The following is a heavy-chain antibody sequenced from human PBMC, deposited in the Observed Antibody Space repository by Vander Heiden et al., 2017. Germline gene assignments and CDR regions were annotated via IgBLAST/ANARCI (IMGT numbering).Heavy chain of an antibody. CDR2: INPSGGST. V-gene: IGHV1-46*01. CDR1: GYTFTSSY. CDR3: ARDGGYYYDSSGYSLGN. J-gene: IGHJ4*02. D-gene: IGHD3-22*01. Sequence: QVQLVPSGAEVKKPGASVKVSCKASGYTFTSSYMHWARQSPGQGLEWMGIINPSGGSTSYAQKCQGRVTMTRDTSTSTVYMELSSLRSEDTAVYYCARDGGYYYDSSGYSLGNWGQGTLVTVSS.